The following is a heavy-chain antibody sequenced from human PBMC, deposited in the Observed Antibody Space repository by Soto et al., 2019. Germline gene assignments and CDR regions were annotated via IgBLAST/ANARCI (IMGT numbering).Heavy chain of an antibody. V-gene: IGHV1-18*01. J-gene: IGHJ4*02. CDR1: GYTFTSYG. D-gene: IGHD1-26*01. CDR3: ARNRRLVGAGDS. CDR2: ISAHNGNT. Sequence: SVKPSCKASGYTFTSYGISWVRQAPGQGLEWMGWISAHNGNTNYAQKLQGRVTMTTDTSTSTAYMELRSLRSDDTAVYYCARNRRLVGAGDSRGKGYLVIVSS.